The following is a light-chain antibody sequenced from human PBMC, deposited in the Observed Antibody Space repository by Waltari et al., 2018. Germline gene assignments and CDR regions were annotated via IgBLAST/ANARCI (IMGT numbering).Light chain of an antibody. V-gene: IGKV3-20*01. J-gene: IGKJ1*01. CDR3: QHYVRLPAT. Sequence: EIVLTQPPGTLSLSPGERATLSCRASQSVGRTLAWYQQKPGQAPRLLIYGASSRATDIPDRFSGSGSGTDFSLTINRLEPEDFAVYFCQHYVRLPATFGQGTKVEIK. CDR2: GAS. CDR1: QSVGRT.